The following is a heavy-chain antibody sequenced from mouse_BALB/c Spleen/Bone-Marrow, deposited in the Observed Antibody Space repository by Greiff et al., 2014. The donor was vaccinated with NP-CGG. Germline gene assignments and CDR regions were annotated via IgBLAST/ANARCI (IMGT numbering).Heavy chain of an antibody. CDR1: GFNIKDTY. CDR3: ASYRYAWYFDV. CDR2: TDPANGNT. J-gene: IGHJ1*01. D-gene: IGHD2-14*01. V-gene: IGHV14-3*02. Sequence: EVKLQESGAELVKPGASVKLSCTASGFNIKDTYMHWVKQRPEQGLEWIGRTDPANGNTKYDPKFQGKATITADTSSNTAYLQLSSLTSEDTAVYYCASYRYAWYFDVWGAGTTVTVSS.